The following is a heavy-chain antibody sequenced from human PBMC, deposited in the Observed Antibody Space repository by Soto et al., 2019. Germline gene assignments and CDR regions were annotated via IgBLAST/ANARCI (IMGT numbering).Heavy chain of an antibody. CDR2: ISWDGGSA. Sequence: PGGSLRLSCAASGFTFDDYTMHWVRQAPGKGLEWVSLISWDGGSAYYADSVKGRFTISRDNSKNSLYLQMNSLRTEDTALYYCAKDITYCGGDCYSNYYYGMDVWGQGTTVTVSS. J-gene: IGHJ6*02. CDR1: GFTFDDYT. CDR3: AKDITYCGGDCYSNYYYGMDV. V-gene: IGHV3-43*01. D-gene: IGHD2-21*02.